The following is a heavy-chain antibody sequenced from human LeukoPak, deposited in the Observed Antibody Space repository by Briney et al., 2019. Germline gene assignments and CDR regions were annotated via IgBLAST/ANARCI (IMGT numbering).Heavy chain of an antibody. CDR2: IKQDGSGK. CDR1: GFTFSDYY. V-gene: IGHV3-7*01. CDR3: ARNEYSGSSGYYYYYMDV. J-gene: IGHJ6*03. Sequence: PGGSLRLSCAASGFTFSDYYMSWVRQAPGKGLEWVANIKQDGSGKYYVDSVKGRFTISRDNAKNSLYLQMNSLRAEDTAVYFCARNEYSGSSGYYYYYMDVWGKGTTVTVSS. D-gene: IGHD6-6*01.